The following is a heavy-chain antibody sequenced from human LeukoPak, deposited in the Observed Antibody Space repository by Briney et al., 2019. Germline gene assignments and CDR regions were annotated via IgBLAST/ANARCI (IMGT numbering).Heavy chain of an antibody. D-gene: IGHD1-26*01. V-gene: IGHV3-66*01. CDR2: VYSGGST. Sequence: GGSLRLSCAASGFTVSSNYVSWVRQAPGKGLEWVSVVYSGGSTHYADPAKSRFTISRDNSKNTRYLHMNSLRAEDTAVYYCATADSVSYYSGFYYWGQGTLVTVSS. J-gene: IGHJ4*02. CDR1: GFTVSSNY. CDR3: ATADSVSYYSGFYY.